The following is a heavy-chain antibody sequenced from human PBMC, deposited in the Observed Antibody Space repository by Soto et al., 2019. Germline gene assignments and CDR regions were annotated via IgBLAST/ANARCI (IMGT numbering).Heavy chain of an antibody. J-gene: IGHJ5*02. CDR1: GVSISSSSYY. D-gene: IGHD6-13*01. CDR3: AAGADSSSWYVWFDP. CDR2: IYYSGST. V-gene: IGHV4-39*01. Sequence: SETLSLTCTVSGVSISSSSYYLSWIRQPPGKGLEWIGSIYYSGSTYYNPSLKSRVTISVDTSKNQFSLKLSSVTAADTAVYYCAAGADSSSWYVWFDPWGQGTLVTVSS.